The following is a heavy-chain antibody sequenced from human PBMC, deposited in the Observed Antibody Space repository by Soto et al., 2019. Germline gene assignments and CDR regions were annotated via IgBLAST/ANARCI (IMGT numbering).Heavy chain of an antibody. CDR2: IFSNDEK. V-gene: IGHV2-26*01. D-gene: IGHD3-22*01. J-gene: IGHJ4*02. CDR1: GFSLSNTRMG. Sequence: QVTLKESGPVLVKPTETLTLTCTVSGFSLSNTRMGVSWIRQPPGKALEWLAHIFSNDEKSYSTSLKSRLIISKDTAKSQVVLTMTNMDPVDTATYYCVRILIEPYYFDYWGQGTLVTVSS. CDR3: VRILIEPYYFDY.